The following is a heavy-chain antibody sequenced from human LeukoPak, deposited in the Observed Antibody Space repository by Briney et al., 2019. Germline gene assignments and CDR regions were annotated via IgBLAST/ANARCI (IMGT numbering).Heavy chain of an antibody. CDR1: GFTFSNYA. V-gene: IGHV3-23*01. CDR3: APLGPSGSYGQFDY. CDR2: ISGSGGST. J-gene: IGHJ4*02. D-gene: IGHD1-26*01. Sequence: PGGSLRLSCAASGFTFSNYAMSWVRQAPGKGLEWVSAISGSGGSTYCADSVKGRFTISRDNSKNTLYLPMNSLRAEDTAVYYCAPLGPSGSYGQFDYWGQGTLVTVSS.